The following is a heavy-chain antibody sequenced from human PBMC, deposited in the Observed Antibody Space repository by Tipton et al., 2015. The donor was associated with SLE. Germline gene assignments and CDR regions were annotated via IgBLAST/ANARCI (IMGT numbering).Heavy chain of an antibody. Sequence: TLSLTCAVYGGSFSGYYWSWIRQPPGKGLEWIGSIYYSGSTYYNPSLKSRVTISVDTPKNQFSLKLSSVTAADTAVYYCARGRGIRSLWFYYGMDVWGQGTTVTVSS. D-gene: IGHD3-16*01. CDR1: GGSFSGYY. J-gene: IGHJ6*02. CDR3: ARGRGIRSLWFYYGMDV. V-gene: IGHV4-34*01. CDR2: IYYSGST.